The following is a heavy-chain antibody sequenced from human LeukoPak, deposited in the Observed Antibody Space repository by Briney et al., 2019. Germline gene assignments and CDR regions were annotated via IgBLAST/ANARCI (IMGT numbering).Heavy chain of an antibody. J-gene: IGHJ6*03. D-gene: IGHD2-15*01. Sequence: GASVKVSCKTSGYTFSDYYMHWVRQAPGQGLEWVGWINPNNGRTSYAQKFQGRVTMTRDTSISTAYMELSRLRSDDTAVYYCARDRGVDYCSGGSCSHYYYYMDVWGKGTTVTISS. CDR2: INPNNGRT. CDR3: ARDRGVDYCSGGSCSHYYYYMDV. V-gene: IGHV1-2*02. CDR1: GYTFSDYY.